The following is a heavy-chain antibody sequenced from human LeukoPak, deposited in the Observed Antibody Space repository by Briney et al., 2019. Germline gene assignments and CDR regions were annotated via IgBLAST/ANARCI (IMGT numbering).Heavy chain of an antibody. Sequence: GGSLRLSGAASGFAFRNFWMSWVRQAPGKGLELVANTKQDGSGKYYVDSVEGRFTVSRDNAKNSLYLQMNSLRAEDTAVYYCARENYNWNPDQGYKVFDYWGQGILVTVSS. D-gene: IGHD1-20*01. V-gene: IGHV3-7*01. CDR3: ARENYNWNPDQGYKVFDY. J-gene: IGHJ4*02. CDR1: GFAFRNFW. CDR2: TKQDGSGK.